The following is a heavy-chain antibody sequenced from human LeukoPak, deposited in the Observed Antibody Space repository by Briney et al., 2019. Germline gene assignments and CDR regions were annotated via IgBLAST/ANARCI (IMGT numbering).Heavy chain of an antibody. D-gene: IGHD3-22*01. CDR3: ARDIRPADYYDSSGYWDY. V-gene: IGHV3-48*02. CDR1: GFTFSSYS. CDR2: ISRRSSTI. J-gene: IGHJ4*02. Sequence: GGSLRLSCVASGFTFSSYSMNWVRQAPGKGLEWVSYISRRSSTIYYADSVKGRFTISRDNAKNSLYLQMNGLRDEDTAVYYCARDIRPADYYDSSGYWDYWGQGTLVTVSS.